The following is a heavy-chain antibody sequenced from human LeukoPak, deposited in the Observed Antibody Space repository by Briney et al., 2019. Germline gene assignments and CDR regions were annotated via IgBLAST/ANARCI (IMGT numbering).Heavy chain of an antibody. J-gene: IGHJ4*02. CDR1: GLTFSDYY. CDR2: IHSSSAYT. D-gene: IGHD4-17*01. Sequence: EPGGSLRLSCAASGLTFSDYYMNWIRQAPGKGLEWVSYIHSSSAYTNYADSVKGRFTISRDNAKNSLYLQMNSLRAEDTAVYYCARTGDYESFDYWGQGTLVTVSS. V-gene: IGHV3-11*06. CDR3: ARTGDYESFDY.